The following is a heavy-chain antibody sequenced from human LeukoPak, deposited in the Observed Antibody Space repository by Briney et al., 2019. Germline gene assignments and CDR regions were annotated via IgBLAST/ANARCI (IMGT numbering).Heavy chain of an antibody. CDR1: GFTFSNYW. J-gene: IGHJ3*01. CDR3: ARDRNYYDGTTYYDVFDV. V-gene: IGHV3-7*05. Sequence: GGSLRLSCATSGFTFSNYWMTWVRQAPGRGLEWVANMDEDGNIKYYVDSVKGRFTISRDNAKNSLYLQMNSLRAEDTAIYYCARDRNYYDGTTYYDVFDVWGQGTLVTVSS. D-gene: IGHD3-22*01. CDR2: MDEDGNIK.